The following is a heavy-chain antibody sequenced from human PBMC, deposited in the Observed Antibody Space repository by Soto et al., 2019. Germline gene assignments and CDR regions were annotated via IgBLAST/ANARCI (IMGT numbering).Heavy chain of an antibody. CDR3: ARGTGSGMDV. D-gene: IGHD3-10*01. V-gene: IGHV3-66*01. CDR1: GFTVSSNY. Sequence: GGSLRPSCEVSGFTVSSNYVSWVRQVPGKGLEWVSVIYIAGNTYYADSVKGRFTLSRDTSKNTLYLQMNSLRAEDTAVYYCARGTGSGMDVWGQGTTVTVSS. CDR2: IYIAGNT. J-gene: IGHJ6*02.